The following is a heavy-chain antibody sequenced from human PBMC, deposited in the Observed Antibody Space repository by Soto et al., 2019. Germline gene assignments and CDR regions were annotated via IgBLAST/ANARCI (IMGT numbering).Heavy chain of an antibody. CDR1: GGSISSYY. CDR2: IYYSGST. Sequence: SETLSLTCTVSGGSISSYYWSWIRQPPGKGLEWIGYIYYSGSTNYNPSLKSRVTISVDTSKNQFSLKLSSVTAADTAVYYCASRKATSSWYFGYWGQGTLVTVSS. V-gene: IGHV4-59*01. CDR3: ASRKATSSWYFGY. D-gene: IGHD6-13*01. J-gene: IGHJ4*02.